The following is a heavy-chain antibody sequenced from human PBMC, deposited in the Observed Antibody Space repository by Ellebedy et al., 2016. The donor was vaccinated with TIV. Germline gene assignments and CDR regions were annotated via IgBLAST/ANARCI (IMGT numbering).Heavy chain of an antibody. J-gene: IGHJ4*02. CDR3: ANRAQDFGVVIHFDY. D-gene: IGHD3-3*01. CDR2: ISGSGGST. CDR1: GFTFSSYA. Sequence: GESLKISCAASGFTFSSYAMSWVRQAPGKGLEWVSGISGSGGSTYYADSVKGRFTISRDNSKNTLYLQMNSLRAEDTAVYYCANRAQDFGVVIHFDYWGQGTLVTVSS. V-gene: IGHV3-23*01.